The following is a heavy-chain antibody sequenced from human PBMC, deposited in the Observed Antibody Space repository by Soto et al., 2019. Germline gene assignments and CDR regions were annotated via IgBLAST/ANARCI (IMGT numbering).Heavy chain of an antibody. CDR2: IWYDGSNK. CDR1: GFTFSSYG. J-gene: IGHJ6*02. V-gene: IGHV3-33*01. Sequence: QVQLVESGGGVVQPGRSLRLSCAASGFTFSSYGMHWVRQAPGKGLEWVAVIWYDGSNKYYADSVKGRFTISRDNSKNTLYLQMNSLRAEDTAVYYCARAFGYYGSGRRRYYYYGMDVWGQGTTVTVSS. CDR3: ARAFGYYGSGRRRYYYYGMDV. D-gene: IGHD3-10*01.